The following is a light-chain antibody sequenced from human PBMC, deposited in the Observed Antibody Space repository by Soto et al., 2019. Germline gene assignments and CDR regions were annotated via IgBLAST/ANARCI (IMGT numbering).Light chain of an antibody. CDR3: QQYGRSPT. J-gene: IGKJ1*01. CDR1: QSVSSNY. Sequence: IVLTQSPDTQSLSPGERATLSCRASQSVSSNYLAWYQQKLGQAPRLLIYDASRRATGIPDRFSGSGSGTDSTLTISRLEPEDFVVYYCQQYGRSPTFGQGTKVDIK. V-gene: IGKV3-20*01. CDR2: DAS.